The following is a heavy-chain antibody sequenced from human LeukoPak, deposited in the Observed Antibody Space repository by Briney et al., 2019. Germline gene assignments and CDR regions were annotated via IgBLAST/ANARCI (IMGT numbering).Heavy chain of an antibody. CDR2: ISGSGGST. Sequence: PGGSLRLSCAASGFTFSSYAMSWVRQAPGKGLEWVSAISGSGGSTYYADSVKGRFTISRDNSKNTLYLQMSSLRAEDTAVYYCARDHHWDLQLRYFDWLSSGNWFDPWGQGTLVTVSS. V-gene: IGHV3-23*01. CDR1: GFTFSSYA. CDR3: ARDHHWDLQLRYFDWLSSGNWFDP. D-gene: IGHD3-9*01. J-gene: IGHJ5*02.